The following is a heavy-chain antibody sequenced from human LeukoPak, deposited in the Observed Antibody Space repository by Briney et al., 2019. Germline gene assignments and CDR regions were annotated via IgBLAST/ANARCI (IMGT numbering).Heavy chain of an antibody. J-gene: IGHJ4*02. CDR1: GGSISSYY. CDR2: IYYSGST. Sequence: SETLSLTGTVSGGSISSYYWSWIRQPPGKGLEGFGYIYYSGSTNYNPSLTSRVTISVDTSKNQFFLILSSVTGADTAVYYCARVPRYGDYIDYWGQGTLVTVSS. V-gene: IGHV4-59*01. CDR3: ARVPRYGDYIDY. D-gene: IGHD4-17*01.